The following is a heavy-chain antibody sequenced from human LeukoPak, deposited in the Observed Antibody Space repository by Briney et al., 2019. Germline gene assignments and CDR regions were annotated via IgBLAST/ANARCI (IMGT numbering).Heavy chain of an antibody. CDR3: ATEALDYDSSGYYSFDY. D-gene: IGHD3-22*01. Sequence: GASVKVSCKVSGYTLTELSMHWVRQAPGKGLEWMGGFGPEDGETIYAQKFQGRVTMTEDTSTDTAYMELSSLRSEDTAVYYCATEALDYDSSGYYSFDYWGQGTLVTVSS. V-gene: IGHV1-24*01. CDR2: FGPEDGET. CDR1: GYTLTELS. J-gene: IGHJ4*02.